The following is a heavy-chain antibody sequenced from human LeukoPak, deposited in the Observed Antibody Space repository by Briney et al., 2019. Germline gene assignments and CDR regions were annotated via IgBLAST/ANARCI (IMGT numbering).Heavy chain of an antibody. CDR2: INAGNGNT. CDR3: ARRSAVAATPLFFDY. V-gene: IGHV1-3*01. CDR1: GYTFTSYA. D-gene: IGHD6-19*01. J-gene: IGHJ4*02. Sequence: ASVKVSCEASGYTFTSYAMHWVRQAPGQRLEWMGWINAGNGNTKYSQKFQGRVTITRDTSASTAYMELSSLRSEDTAVYYCARRSAVAATPLFFDYWGQGTLVTVSS.